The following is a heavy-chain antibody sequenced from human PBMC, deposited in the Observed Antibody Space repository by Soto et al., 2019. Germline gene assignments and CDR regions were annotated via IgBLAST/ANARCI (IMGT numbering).Heavy chain of an antibody. CDR1: GLTFSRHA. D-gene: IGHD2-8*01. CDR2: INPDGANT. J-gene: IGHJ4*02. V-gene: IGHV3-23*01. Sequence: PGGSLRLSCVASGLTFSRHAMSWVRQAPGKGLEWVSTINPDGANTHYADSVQGRFIISRDNSRNTVDLYMNSLRADDTAIYFCVSRVSAHFDYWGQGTVVTVSS. CDR3: VSRVSAHFDY.